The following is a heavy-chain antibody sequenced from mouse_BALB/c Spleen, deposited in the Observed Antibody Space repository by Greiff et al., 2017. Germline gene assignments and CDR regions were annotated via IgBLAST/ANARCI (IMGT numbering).Heavy chain of an antibody. J-gene: IGHJ2*01. CDR1: GFTFSDYY. D-gene: IGHD1-2*01. Sequence: EVQRVESGGGLVKPGGSLKLSCAASGFTFSDYYMYWVRQTPEKRLEWVATISDGGSYTYYPDSVKGRFTISRDNAKNNLYLQMSSLKSEDTAMYYCARGGYGYYFDYWGQGTTLTVSS. CDR3: ARGGYGYYFDY. V-gene: IGHV5-4*02. CDR2: ISDGGSYT.